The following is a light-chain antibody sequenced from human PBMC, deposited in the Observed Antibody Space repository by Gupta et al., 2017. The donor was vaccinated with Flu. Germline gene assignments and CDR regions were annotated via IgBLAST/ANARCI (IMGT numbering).Light chain of an antibody. CDR3: QVWDSSSDHPV. Sequence: SYVLTQPPSASVAPGQTARITCGGNNIGSKTVHWYQQKPGQAPVLVVYDDSDRPSGISERFSGSNSGNTATLTINRVEAGDEADYYCQVWDSSSDHPVFGGGTKLTVL. CDR1: NIGSKT. V-gene: IGLV3-21*02. CDR2: DDS. J-gene: IGLJ3*02.